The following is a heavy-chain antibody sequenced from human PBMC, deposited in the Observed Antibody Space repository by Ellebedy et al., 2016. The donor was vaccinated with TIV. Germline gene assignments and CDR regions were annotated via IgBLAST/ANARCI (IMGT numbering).Heavy chain of an antibody. Sequence: AASVKVSCKASGYTFTSYYMHWVRQAPGQGLEWMGVINPSGAHTTYTQKFQGRVTMTRDTSTSTVYMDLSSRRADDTAVYYCARGLPQQWLGPQFDYWGQGTLVTVSS. CDR2: INPSGAHT. CDR1: GYTFTSYY. J-gene: IGHJ4*02. V-gene: IGHV1-46*01. D-gene: IGHD6-19*01. CDR3: ARGLPQQWLGPQFDY.